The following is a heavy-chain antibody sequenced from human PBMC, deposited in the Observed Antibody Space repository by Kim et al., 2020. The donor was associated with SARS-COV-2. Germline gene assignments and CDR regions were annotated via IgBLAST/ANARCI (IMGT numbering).Heavy chain of an antibody. V-gene: IGHV7-4-1*02. CDR3: ARAGKNYDYVWGSYRSLTDY. Sequence: ASVKVSCKATGYTFTSYAMNWVRQAPGQGLEWMGWINTNTGNPTYAQGFTGRFVFSLDTSVSTAYLQISSLKAEDTAVYYCARAGKNYDYVWGSYRSLTDYWGQGTLVTVSS. J-gene: IGHJ4*02. CDR1: GYTFTSYA. CDR2: INTNTGNP. D-gene: IGHD3-16*02.